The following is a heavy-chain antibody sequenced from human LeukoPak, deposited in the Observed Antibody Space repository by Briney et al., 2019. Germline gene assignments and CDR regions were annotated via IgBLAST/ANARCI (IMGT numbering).Heavy chain of an antibody. CDR2: INHSGST. CDR1: GGSFSGYY. D-gene: IGHD2/OR15-2a*01. J-gene: IGHJ3*02. CDR3: ARATNIAYNAFDI. V-gene: IGHV4-34*01. Sequence: SETLSLTCAVYGGSFSGYYWSWIRQPPGKGLEWIGEINHSGSTNYNPSLKSRVTISVDTSKNQFSLKLSSVTAADTAVYYCARATNIAYNAFDIWGQGTMVTVSS.